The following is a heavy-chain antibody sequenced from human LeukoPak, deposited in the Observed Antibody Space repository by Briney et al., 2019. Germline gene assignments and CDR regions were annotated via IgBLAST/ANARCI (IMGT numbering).Heavy chain of an antibody. J-gene: IGHJ6*02. V-gene: IGHV1-8*01. CDR2: MNPNSGNT. D-gene: IGHD3-3*01. CDR1: GYTFTNYD. Sequence: ASVTVSCKASGYTFTNYDINRVRQAPGQGLEWMGWMNPNSGNTGYAQEFQGRVTMTRDTSTNTAYMELSGLRSEDTAMYYCARAGRLEDYDFWSGYWDYYYGMDVWGQGTTVTVSS. CDR3: ARAGRLEDYDFWSGYWDYYYGMDV.